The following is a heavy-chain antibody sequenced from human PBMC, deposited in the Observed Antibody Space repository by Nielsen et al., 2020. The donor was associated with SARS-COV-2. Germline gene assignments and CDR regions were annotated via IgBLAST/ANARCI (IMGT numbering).Heavy chain of an antibody. V-gene: IGHV1-46*01. CDR2: INPSGGST. CDR3: ARGPRGYYGMDV. J-gene: IGHJ6*02. CDR1: GYTFTSYY. Sequence: ASVKVSCKASGYTFTSYYMHWVRQAPGQGLEWMGIINPSGGSTSYAQKFQGRVTMTRNTSISTAYMELSSLRSEDTAVYYCARGPRGYYGMDVWGQGTTVTVSS.